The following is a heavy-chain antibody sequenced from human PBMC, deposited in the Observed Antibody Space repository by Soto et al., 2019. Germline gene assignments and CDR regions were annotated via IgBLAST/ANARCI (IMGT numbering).Heavy chain of an antibody. Sequence: GGSLRLSCAASGFTFSSYGMHWVRQAPGKGLEWVAVISYDGSNKYYADSVKGRFTISRDNSKNTLYLQMNSLRAEDTAVYYCAKDRLRSYDYGLDVWGQGTTVTVSS. CDR3: AKDRLRSYDYGLDV. CDR2: ISYDGSNK. CDR1: GFTFSSYG. D-gene: IGHD4-17*01. J-gene: IGHJ6*02. V-gene: IGHV3-30*18.